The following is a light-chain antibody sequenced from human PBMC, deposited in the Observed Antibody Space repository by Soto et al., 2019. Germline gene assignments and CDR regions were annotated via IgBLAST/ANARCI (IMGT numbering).Light chain of an antibody. CDR2: AAS. CDR3: QQRYSTPPLT. CDR1: PSISSY. J-gene: IGKJ4*02. Sequence: DIQMTQSPSSLSASVGDRVTITCRASPSISSYLNWDQQKPGKAPKLMIYAASSLQSGVPSRFSGSGSGTDFTLTISSLQPEEFATYYCQQRYSTPPLTVGGGTKVEIK. V-gene: IGKV1-39*01.